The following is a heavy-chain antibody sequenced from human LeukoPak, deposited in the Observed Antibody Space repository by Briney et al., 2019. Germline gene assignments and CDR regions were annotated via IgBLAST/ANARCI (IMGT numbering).Heavy chain of an antibody. V-gene: IGHV4-4*02. CDR1: GGSISSSNW. J-gene: IGHJ5*02. Sequence: SGTLSLTCAVSGGSISSSNWWSWVRQPPGKGLEWIGEIYHSGSTNYNPSLKSRVTISVDTSKNQFSLKLSSVTAADTAVYYCARGRSWYEFGNWFDPWGQGTLVTVSS. CDR3: ARGRSWYEFGNWFDP. D-gene: IGHD6-13*01. CDR2: IYHSGST.